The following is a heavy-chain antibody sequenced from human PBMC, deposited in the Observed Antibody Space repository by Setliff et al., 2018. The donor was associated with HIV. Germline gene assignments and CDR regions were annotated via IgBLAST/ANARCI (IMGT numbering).Heavy chain of an antibody. J-gene: IGHJ3*02. D-gene: IGHD2-8*01. CDR3: ARSIYEWGAFDI. V-gene: IGHV1-46*01. Sequence: ASVKVSCKAPGHTFINYYIHWVRQAPGQGLEGMGIIYSGGGSTNYAQKFQGRITMTSDTSTSTVYMELSSLRSEDSAVYYCARSIYEWGAFDIWGQGTMVTVSS. CDR2: IYSGGGST. CDR1: GHTFINYY.